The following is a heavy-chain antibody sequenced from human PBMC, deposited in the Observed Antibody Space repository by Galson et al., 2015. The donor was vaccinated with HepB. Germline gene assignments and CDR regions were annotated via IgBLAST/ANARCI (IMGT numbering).Heavy chain of an antibody. CDR3: ARDWYYDSSGYYPDAFDI. V-gene: IGHV3-21*01. CDR2: ISSSSSYI. D-gene: IGHD3-22*01. J-gene: IGHJ3*02. CDR1: GFTFSSYS. Sequence: SLRLSCAASGFTFSSYSMNWVRQASGKGLEWVSSISSSSSYIYYADSVKGRFTISRDNAKNSLYLQMNSLRAEDTAVYYCARDWYYDSSGYYPDAFDIWGQGTMVTVSS.